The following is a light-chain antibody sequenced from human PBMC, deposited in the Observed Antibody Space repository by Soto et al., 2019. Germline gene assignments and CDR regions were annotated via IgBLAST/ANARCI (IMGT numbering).Light chain of an antibody. V-gene: IGKV3-20*01. Sequence: NVLTQSPGTLFVSPGERATLSCRSSQSVSSRYLAWYKQKPGQAPRLFSYGASSRATGIPDRFSGRGSGTEFTLTISRLQPEDFAVYYCQQYGSSSWTFGQGTKVDIK. CDR2: GAS. CDR1: QSVSSRY. CDR3: QQYGSSSWT. J-gene: IGKJ1*01.